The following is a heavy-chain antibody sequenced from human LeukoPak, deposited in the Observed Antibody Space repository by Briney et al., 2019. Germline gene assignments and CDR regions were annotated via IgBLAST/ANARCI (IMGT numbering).Heavy chain of an antibody. D-gene: IGHD5-18*01. Sequence: PGGSLRLSCAASGFTFSSYSMNWVRQAPGKGLEWVSYISSSSSTIYYAASVKGRFTISRDNAKNSLYLQMNSLRAEDTAVYYCARDVTRGYSYEGVTNDAFDIWGQGTMVTVSS. V-gene: IGHV3-48*01. CDR1: GFTFSSYS. CDR3: ARDVTRGYSYEGVTNDAFDI. J-gene: IGHJ3*02. CDR2: ISSSSSTI.